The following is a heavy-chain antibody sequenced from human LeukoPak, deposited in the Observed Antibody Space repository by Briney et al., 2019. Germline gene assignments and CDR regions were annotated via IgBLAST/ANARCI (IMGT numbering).Heavy chain of an antibody. D-gene: IGHD3-10*01. V-gene: IGHV1-24*01. CDR3: ATDGSGSYYNVRGYGMDV. Sequence: GASVKVSCRVSGYTLTELSMHWVRQAPGKGLEWMGGFDPEDGETIYAQKFQGRVTMTEDTSTDTAYMELSSLRSEDTAVYYRATDGSGSYYNVRGYGMDVWGQGTTVTVSS. CDR2: FDPEDGET. J-gene: IGHJ6*02. CDR1: GYTLTELS.